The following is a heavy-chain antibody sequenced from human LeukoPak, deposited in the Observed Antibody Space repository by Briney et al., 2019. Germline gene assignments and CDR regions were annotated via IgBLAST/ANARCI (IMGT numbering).Heavy chain of an antibody. CDR1: VYTFTSYD. CDR3: ARDRGYCSSTSCETGFDP. CDR2: MNPNSGNT. V-gene: IGHV1-8*02. D-gene: IGHD2-2*01. Sequence: ASVKVSCKASVYTFTSYDINWVRQATGQGLEWMGWMNPNSGNTGYAQKFQGRVTMTRDTSISTAYMELSRLRSDDTAVYYCARDRGYCSSTSCETGFDPWGQGTLVTVSS. J-gene: IGHJ5*02.